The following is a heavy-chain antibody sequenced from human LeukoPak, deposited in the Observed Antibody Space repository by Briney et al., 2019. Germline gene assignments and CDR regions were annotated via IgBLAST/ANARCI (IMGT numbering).Heavy chain of an antibody. V-gene: IGHV4-39*01. Sequence: SETLSLTCTVSGGSISSSSYYWGWIRQPPGKGLGWIGSIYYSGSTYYNPSLKSRVTISVDTSKNQFSLKLSSVTAADTAVYYCATRSYNWNDVVFDYWGQGTLVTVSS. D-gene: IGHD1-1*01. CDR1: GGSISSSSYY. CDR3: ATRSYNWNDVVFDY. J-gene: IGHJ4*02. CDR2: IYYSGST.